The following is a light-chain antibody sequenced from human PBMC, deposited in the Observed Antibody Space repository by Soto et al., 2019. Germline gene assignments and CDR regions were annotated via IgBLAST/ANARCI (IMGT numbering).Light chain of an antibody. J-gene: IGKJ1*01. CDR2: GAS. V-gene: IGKV3-20*01. CDR1: QSVSNNY. Sequence: IGLTLSPGALSLTQGERATLSCRASQSVSNNYLAWYQQKPGQAPRLLIYGASNRATGIPDRFSGSGSGTDFTLTISRLEPEDIGVYNSHPSGSSGPSGQRAKV. CDR3: HPSGSSGP.